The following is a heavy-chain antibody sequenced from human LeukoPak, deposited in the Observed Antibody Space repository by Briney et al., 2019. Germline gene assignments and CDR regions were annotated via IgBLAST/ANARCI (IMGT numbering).Heavy chain of an antibody. V-gene: IGHV3-66*01. Sequence: PGGSLRLSCAACGFTVSSNYMRWVRQAPGKGLEWVSVIYSGGSTYYADSVKGRFTISRDNSKNTLYLQMNSLRAEDTAVYYCARSRLLWFGELLFDYTGQGTLVTVSS. CDR3: ARSRLLWFGELLFDY. CDR2: IYSGGST. CDR1: GFTVSSNY. D-gene: IGHD3-10*01. J-gene: IGHJ4*02.